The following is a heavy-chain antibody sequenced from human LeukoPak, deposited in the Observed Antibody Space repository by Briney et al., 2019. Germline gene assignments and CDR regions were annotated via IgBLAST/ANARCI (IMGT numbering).Heavy chain of an antibody. J-gene: IGHJ4*02. CDR2: IYYSGST. V-gene: IGHV4-59*01. Sequence: SETLSLTCTVSGASISEYYWNWIRQPPGKGLEWIGYIYYSGSTNYNPSLKSRVTMSIDTSKNQFSLKLNSVTAADTAVYYCARGPTVTTDYWGQGTLVTVSS. D-gene: IGHD4-17*01. CDR1: GASISEYY. CDR3: ARGPTVTTDY.